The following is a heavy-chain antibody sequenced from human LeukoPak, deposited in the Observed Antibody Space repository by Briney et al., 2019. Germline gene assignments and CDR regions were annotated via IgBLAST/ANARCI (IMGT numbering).Heavy chain of an antibody. V-gene: IGHV1-2*02. D-gene: IGHD6-25*01. J-gene: IGHJ4*02. CDR2: FNPDSGGT. CDR3: ARQRQLLDY. Sequence: VASVKVSCKASGYTFTGYYMHWVRQAPGQGLEWMGWFNPDSGGTHYAQKFQGRVTMTRDTSISTAYMELNRLRSDDTAVYYCARQRQLLDYWGQGTLVTVSS. CDR1: GYTFTGYY.